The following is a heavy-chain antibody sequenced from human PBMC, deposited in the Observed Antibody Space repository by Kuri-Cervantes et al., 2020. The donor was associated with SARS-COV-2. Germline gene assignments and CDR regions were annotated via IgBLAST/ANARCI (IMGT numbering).Heavy chain of an antibody. CDR2: ISAYNGNT. Sequence: ASVKVSCKASGYTFTAYCIHWVRQAPGQGLEWMGWISAYNGNTNYAQKLQGRVTMTPDTSTSTAYMELRSLRSDDTAVYYCARVSGGCSSTSCYFASYYYYYMDVWGKGTTVTVSS. CDR1: GYTFTAYC. D-gene: IGHD2-2*01. V-gene: IGHV1-18*01. J-gene: IGHJ6*03. CDR3: ARVSGGCSSTSCYFASYYYYYMDV.